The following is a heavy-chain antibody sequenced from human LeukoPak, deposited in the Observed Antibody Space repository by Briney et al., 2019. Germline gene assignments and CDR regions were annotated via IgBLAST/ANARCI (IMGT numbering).Heavy chain of an antibody. V-gene: IGHV3-23*01. CDR1: GFTFSSYA. CDR2: ISGSGGST. J-gene: IGHJ5*02. Sequence: GGSLRLSCAASGFTFSSYAMSWVRQAPGKGLEWVSAISGSGGSTYYADSVKGRFTISRDNAKNSLYLQMNSLRAEDTAVYYCVAAVAEGWFDPWGQGTLVTVSS. CDR3: VAAVAEGWFDP. D-gene: IGHD6-13*01.